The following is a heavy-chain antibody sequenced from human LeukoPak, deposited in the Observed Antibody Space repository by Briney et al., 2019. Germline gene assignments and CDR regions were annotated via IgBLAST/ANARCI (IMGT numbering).Heavy chain of an antibody. CDR3: ARDRLERLYYYYGMDV. V-gene: IGHV4-31*03. CDR2: IYYSGST. Sequence: SQTLSLTCTVSGGSISSGGYYWSWIRQHPGKGLEWIGYIYYSGSTYYNPSLKSRVTISVDTSKNQFSLRLSSVTAADTAVYYCARDRLERLYYYYGMDVWGQGTTVTVSS. D-gene: IGHD1-1*01. CDR1: GGSISSGGYY. J-gene: IGHJ6*02.